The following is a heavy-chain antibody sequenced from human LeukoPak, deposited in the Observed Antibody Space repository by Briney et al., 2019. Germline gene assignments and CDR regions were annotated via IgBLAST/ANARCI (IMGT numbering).Heavy chain of an antibody. Sequence: GGCLRLSCAASGFTFSSYIMNCVCPGPGRGLGWVSSISSSSSYIYYADSVKGRFTISRDNAKNSLYLQMNSLRAEDTAVYYCARALGYDFDYWGQGTLVTVSS. D-gene: IGHD3-9*01. CDR3: ARALGYDFDY. J-gene: IGHJ4*02. V-gene: IGHV3-21*01. CDR2: ISSSSSYI. CDR1: GFTFSSYI.